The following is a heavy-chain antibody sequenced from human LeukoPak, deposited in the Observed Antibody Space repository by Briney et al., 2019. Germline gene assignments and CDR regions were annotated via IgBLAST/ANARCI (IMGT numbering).Heavy chain of an antibody. Sequence: PGGSLRLSCAASGFTVSSNYMSWVRQAPGKGLEWVSVIYSGGSTYYADSVKGRFTISRDNSKNTLYLQMNSLRAEDTAVYYCARGADSYCGGDCYIDTFDIWGQGTKVTVSS. J-gene: IGHJ3*02. V-gene: IGHV3-66*02. CDR1: GFTVSSNY. D-gene: IGHD2-21*02. CDR3: ARGADSYCGGDCYIDTFDI. CDR2: IYSGGST.